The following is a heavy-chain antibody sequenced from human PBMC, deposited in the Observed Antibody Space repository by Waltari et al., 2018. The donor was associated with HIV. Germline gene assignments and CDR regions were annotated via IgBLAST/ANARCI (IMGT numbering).Heavy chain of an antibody. CDR3: AKTGYGDYGRDD. V-gene: IGHV3-30*18. D-gene: IGHD4-17*01. CDR2: ISYDGSNK. J-gene: IGHJ4*02. Sequence: QVQLVESGGGVVQPGRSLRLSCAASGFTFSSYGMHWVRQAPGKGLEWVAVISYDGSNKVYTDSVKGRFTIARDDSKNTLYLQMNSLRAEDTAVYYCAKTGYGDYGRDDWGQGTLVTVSS. CDR1: GFTFSSYG.